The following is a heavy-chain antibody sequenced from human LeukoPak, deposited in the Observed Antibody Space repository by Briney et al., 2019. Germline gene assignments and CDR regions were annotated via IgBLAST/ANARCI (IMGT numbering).Heavy chain of an antibody. D-gene: IGHD3-10*01. CDR3: AKATMVRGVIAYYYYIDV. CDR1: GFTFDDYA. J-gene: IGHJ6*03. Sequence: PGRSLRLSCAASGFTFDDYAMHWVRQAPGKGLEWVSGISWNSGSIGYADSVKGRFTISRDNAKDSLYLQMNSLRAEDTALYYCAKATMVRGVIAYYYYIDVWGKGTTVTVSS. V-gene: IGHV3-9*01. CDR2: ISWNSGSI.